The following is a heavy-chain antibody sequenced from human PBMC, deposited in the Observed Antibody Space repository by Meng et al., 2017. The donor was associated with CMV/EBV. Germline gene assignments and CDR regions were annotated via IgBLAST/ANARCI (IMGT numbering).Heavy chain of an antibody. V-gene: IGHV4-34*01. J-gene: IGHJ6*02. CDR2: INHSGST. Sequence: GSLRLSCVIYGGSFNNYYWNWIRQPPGKGLEWMGEINHSGSTNYNPSLKSRVTVSVDTSKNQFSLRLSSVTAADTAVYYCAIYFYDYAMDVWGQGTTVTVSS. CDR3: AIYFYDYAMDV. CDR1: GGSFNNYY.